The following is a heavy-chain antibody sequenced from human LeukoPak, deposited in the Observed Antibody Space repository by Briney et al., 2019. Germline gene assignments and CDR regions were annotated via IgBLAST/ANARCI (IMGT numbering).Heavy chain of an antibody. CDR3: TTGVPRSSGWYNDFQY. D-gene: IGHD6-19*01. Sequence: PGGSLRLSCAASGFTFSKAWMSWVRQAPGKGLEWVGHIKSKTDGGTTDYAAPVKGRFTISRDDSKNTLYLQVNSLKTEDTAVYYCTTGVPRSSGWYNDFQYWGQGTLVTVSS. CDR1: GFTFSKAW. J-gene: IGHJ1*01. CDR2: IKSKTDGGTT. V-gene: IGHV3-15*01.